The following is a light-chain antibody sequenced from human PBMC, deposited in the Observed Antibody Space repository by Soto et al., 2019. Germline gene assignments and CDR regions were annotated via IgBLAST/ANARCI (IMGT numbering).Light chain of an antibody. CDR3: AAWDDSLSGYV. CDR2: RNN. CDR1: RSNIGSNH. J-gene: IGLJ1*01. V-gene: IGLV1-47*01. Sequence: QAVVTQPPSACGTPGQRVTISCSGSRSNIGSNHVYWYQQLPGTAPKLLIYRNNQRPSGVPDRFSGSKSGTSASLAISGLRSEDEADYYCAAWDDSLSGYVFGTGTKLTVL.